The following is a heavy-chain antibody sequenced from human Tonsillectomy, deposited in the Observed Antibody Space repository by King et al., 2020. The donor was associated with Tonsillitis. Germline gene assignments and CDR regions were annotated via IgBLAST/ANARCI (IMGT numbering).Heavy chain of an antibody. CDR1: GYSSASYW. CDR2: IYPADSDT. CDR3: ASSSPRGVSVATY. V-gene: IGHV5-51*01. D-gene: IGHD5-12*01. J-gene: IGHJ1*01. Sequence: QLVRSGSEVKKPGESLKISCQGSGYSSASYWIAWVRQMPGKGLEWMGIIYPADSDTKYNPSFQGQVTISADKSITTAYLQWSSLKASDTAIYYCASSSPRGVSVATYWGQGTLVTVSS.